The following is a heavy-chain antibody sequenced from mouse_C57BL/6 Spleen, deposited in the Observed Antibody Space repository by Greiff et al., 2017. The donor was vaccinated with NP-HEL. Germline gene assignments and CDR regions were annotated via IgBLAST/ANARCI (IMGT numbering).Heavy chain of an antibody. CDR3: TTGEVYYGPWFAY. V-gene: IGHV14-1*01. D-gene: IGHD2-1*01. CDR2: IEPEDGDT. CDR1: GFNIKDYY. Sequence: EVQLQQSGAELVRPGASVKLSCTASGFNIKDYYMHWVKQRPEQGLEWIGRIEPEDGDTEYAPKFQGKATMTADTSSNTAYLQLSSLTSEDTAVYYCTTGEVYYGPWFAYWGQGTLVTVSA. J-gene: IGHJ3*01.